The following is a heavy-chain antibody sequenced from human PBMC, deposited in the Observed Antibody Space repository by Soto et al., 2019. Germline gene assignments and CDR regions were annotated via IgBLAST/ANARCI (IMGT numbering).Heavy chain of an antibody. D-gene: IGHD3-16*01. CDR2: IYWDDDK. V-gene: IGHV2-5*02. J-gene: IGHJ4*02. CDR1: GFSLNTYGVG. CDR3: ARALGSWGAYYFDY. Sequence: QITLKESGPTLVKPTQTLTLTCTVSGFSLNTYGVGVGWIRQPPGKALEWLALIYWDDDKRYSPSLKSRLTITKDTSKNQLVLTMTNMDPVVTVTYYCARALGSWGAYYFDYWGQGTLVTVSS.